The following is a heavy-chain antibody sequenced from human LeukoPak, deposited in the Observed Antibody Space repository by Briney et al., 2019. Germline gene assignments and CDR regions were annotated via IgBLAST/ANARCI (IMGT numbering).Heavy chain of an antibody. CDR3: TRSVYSYGPSFDY. CDR1: GFTFDDYS. J-gene: IGHJ4*02. CDR2: IRSKAYGGTT. Sequence: GGSLRLSCAASGFTFDDYSMSWVRQAPGKGLEWVGFIRSKAYGGTTEYAASVKGRFTISRDDSKSIAYLQMNSLKTEDTAVYYCTRSVYSYGPSFDYWGQGTLVTVSS. V-gene: IGHV3-49*04. D-gene: IGHD5-18*01.